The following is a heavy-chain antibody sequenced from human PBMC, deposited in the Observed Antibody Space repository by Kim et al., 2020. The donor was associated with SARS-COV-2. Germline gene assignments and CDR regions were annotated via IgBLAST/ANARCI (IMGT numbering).Heavy chain of an antibody. Sequence: VKGRFTISRDNSKNTLYLQMDSLRADDTAVYFCARGRFCSSSNCYSYMDVWGKGTTVIVSS. CDR3: ARGRFCSSSNCYSYMDV. V-gene: IGHV3-30*07. J-gene: IGHJ6*03. D-gene: IGHD2-2*01.